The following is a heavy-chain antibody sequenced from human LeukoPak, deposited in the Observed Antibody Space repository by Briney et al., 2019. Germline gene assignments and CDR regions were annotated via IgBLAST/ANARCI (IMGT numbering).Heavy chain of an antibody. Sequence: PGGSLRLSCAASGFTFSNYAMHCVRQAPGKGLEWVSLISSGGTYEYYADSVTGRFTLSRDHSKNTLYMQLHSLRDEDTAVYYCARDSTYYYDSGSSGPHYFDNWGQGTLVTVSS. J-gene: IGHJ4*02. CDR1: GFTFSNYA. D-gene: IGHD3-10*01. CDR2: ISSGGTYE. V-gene: IGHV3-30*01. CDR3: ARDSTYYYDSGSSGPHYFDN.